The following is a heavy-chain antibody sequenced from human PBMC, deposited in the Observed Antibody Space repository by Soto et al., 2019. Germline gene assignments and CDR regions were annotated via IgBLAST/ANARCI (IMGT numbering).Heavy chain of an antibody. J-gene: IGHJ6*02. CDR2: IYYRGST. Sequence: PSETLSLTCTLSGGPVSSGGYYGSWIRPPPGKELEWVGYIYYRGSTNYNPSLKSRVPISMDTATKQNSLKLRYVTSADTAVYYCAREVNSGWYEGGGYYYGMDVWGQGTTVTVS. CDR1: GGPVSSGGYY. D-gene: IGHD6-19*01. CDR3: AREVNSGWYEGGGYYYGMDV. V-gene: IGHV4-61*08.